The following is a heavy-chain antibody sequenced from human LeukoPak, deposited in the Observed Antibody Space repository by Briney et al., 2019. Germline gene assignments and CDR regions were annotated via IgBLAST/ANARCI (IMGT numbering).Heavy chain of an antibody. CDR3: ARDRGYDILTGYYDY. Sequence: GGSLKLSCAASGFTFSDYYMSWIRQAPEKGQEWVSYISSSSSYTNYADSVKGRFTISRDNAKNSLYLQMNSLRAEDTAVYYCARDRGYDILTGYYDYWGQGTLVTVSS. J-gene: IGHJ4*02. CDR1: GFTFSDYY. CDR2: ISSSSSYT. V-gene: IGHV3-11*06. D-gene: IGHD3-9*01.